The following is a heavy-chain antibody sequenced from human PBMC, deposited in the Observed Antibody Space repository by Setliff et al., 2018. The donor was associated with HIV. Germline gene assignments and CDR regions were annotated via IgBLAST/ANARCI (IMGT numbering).Heavy chain of an antibody. J-gene: IGHJ6*02. CDR1: GGSFSGYY. D-gene: IGHD6-13*01. CDR2: INHSGST. Sequence: SETLSLTCAVYGGSFSGYYWSWIRQPPGKGLEWIGEINHSGSTNYNPSLKSRVTISVDTSKNQFSLKLSSVTAADTAVYYCTRAEQQLPYYYYYYGTDVWGQGTTVTVSS. V-gene: IGHV4-34*01. CDR3: TRAEQQLPYYYYYYGTDV.